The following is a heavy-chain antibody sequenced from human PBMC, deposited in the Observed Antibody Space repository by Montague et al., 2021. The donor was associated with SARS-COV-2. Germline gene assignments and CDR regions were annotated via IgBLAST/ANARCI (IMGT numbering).Heavy chain of an antibody. CDR2: IYYSGTT. D-gene: IGHD3-10*01. CDR3: ARHVRSLMVRGPDFDY. J-gene: IGHJ4*02. V-gene: IGHV4-39*01. Sequence: SETLSLTCTVSGGSISSSSYYWGWIRQPPGKGLEWIGNIYYSGTTYYNPSLKSRVTISVDTSKNQFSLKLSSVTAADTAAYYCARHVRSLMVRGPDFDYWGQGTLVTVSS. CDR1: GGSISSSSYY.